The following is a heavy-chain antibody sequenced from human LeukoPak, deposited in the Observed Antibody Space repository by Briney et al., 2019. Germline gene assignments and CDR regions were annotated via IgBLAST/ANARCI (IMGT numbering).Heavy chain of an antibody. CDR1: GGSIRSYY. CDR2: IYYSGGT. V-gene: IGHV4-59*08. D-gene: IGHD3-9*01. J-gene: IGHJ3*01. CDR3: ARRARKDYYNILNGYLYAFDV. Sequence: SETLSLTCTVSGGSIRSYYWSWIRQPPGKGLEWIGYIYYSGGTDYNASLKSRVTMSVDTSKNQFSLRLSSVTAGDTAVYYCARRARKDYYNILNGYLYAFDVWGQGTMVTVS.